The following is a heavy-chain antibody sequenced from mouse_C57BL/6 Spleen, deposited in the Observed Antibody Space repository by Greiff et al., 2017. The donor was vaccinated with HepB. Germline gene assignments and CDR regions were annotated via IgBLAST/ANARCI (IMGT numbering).Heavy chain of an antibody. V-gene: IGHV1-69*01. J-gene: IGHJ3*01. CDR1: GYTFTSYW. CDR3: ARPYDYEFAY. CDR2: IDPSDSYT. Sequence: QVHVKQPGAELVMPGASVKLSCKASGYTFTSYWMHWVKQRPGQGLEWIGEIDPSDSYTNYNQKFKGKSTLTVDKSSSTAYMQLSSLTSEDSAVYYCARPYDYEFAYWGQGTLVTVSA. D-gene: IGHD2-4*01.